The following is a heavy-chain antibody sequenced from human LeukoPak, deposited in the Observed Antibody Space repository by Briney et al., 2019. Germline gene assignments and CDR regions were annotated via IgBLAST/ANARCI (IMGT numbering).Heavy chain of an antibody. CDR2: ISGSGGST. CDR1: GFTFSSYA. J-gene: IGHJ4*02. D-gene: IGHD2-2*01. Sequence: GGSLRLSYAASGFTFSSYAMSWVRQAPGKGLEWVSAISGSGGSTYYADSVKGRFTISRDNSKNTLYLQMNSLRAEDTAVYYCAKDPRGYCSRTSCSQGYWGQGTLVTVSS. V-gene: IGHV3-23*01. CDR3: AKDPRGYCSRTSCSQGY.